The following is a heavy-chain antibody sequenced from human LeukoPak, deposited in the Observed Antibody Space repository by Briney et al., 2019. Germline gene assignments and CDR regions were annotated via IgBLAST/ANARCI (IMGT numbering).Heavy chain of an antibody. V-gene: IGHV4-34*01. CDR3: ARPSRSISTAGAFDI. Sequence: SETLSLTCSVYGGSFSAYYWTWIRQSPGKGLEWIGEINHSGSTNYNPSLKSRVTISVGTSKNQFSLKLSSVTAADTAVYYCARPSRSISTAGAFDIWGQGTMVTVSS. CDR1: GGSFSAYY. J-gene: IGHJ3*02. D-gene: IGHD3-10*01. CDR2: INHSGST.